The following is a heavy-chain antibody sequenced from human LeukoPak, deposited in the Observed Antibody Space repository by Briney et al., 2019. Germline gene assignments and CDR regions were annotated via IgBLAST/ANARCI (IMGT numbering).Heavy chain of an antibody. CDR2: ISSGSSYI. V-gene: IGHV3-21*01. CDR3: ARVMTTVTKAFDY. Sequence: GGSLRLSRAASGFTFSTYSMNWVRQAPGKGLEWVSSISSGSSYIYYADSVKGRFTISRDNAKNSLYLQMNSLRAEDTAVYYCARVMTTVTKAFDYWGQGTLVTVSS. CDR1: GFTFSTYS. D-gene: IGHD4-17*01. J-gene: IGHJ4*02.